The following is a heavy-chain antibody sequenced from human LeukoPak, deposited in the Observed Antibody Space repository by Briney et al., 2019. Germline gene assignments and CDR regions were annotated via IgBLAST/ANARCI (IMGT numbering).Heavy chain of an antibody. CDR2: IYYSGST. Sequence: SETLSLTCTVSGGSISSSSYYWVWIRQPPGKGLEWIGSIYYSGSTYYNPSLKSRVTISVDTSKNQFSLKLSSVTAADTAVYYCATAMIVVAVFDYWGQGTLVTVSS. D-gene: IGHD3-22*01. CDR1: GGSISSSSYY. J-gene: IGHJ4*02. CDR3: ATAMIVVAVFDY. V-gene: IGHV4-39*01.